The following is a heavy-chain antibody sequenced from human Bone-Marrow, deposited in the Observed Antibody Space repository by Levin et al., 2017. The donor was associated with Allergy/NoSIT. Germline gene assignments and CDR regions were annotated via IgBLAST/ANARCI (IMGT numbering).Heavy chain of an antibody. V-gene: IGHV4-31*03. CDR3: ARGPTSRNYRETSAHFEY. Sequence: PSETLSLTCTVSGGSISSGGYYWSWIRQRPGKGLEWIGYIYYSGSVYYNPSLRSRVGISVDTSQNQFSLTVSSVTAADTAVYFCARGPTSRNYRETSAHFEYWGQGTLVTVAS. J-gene: IGHJ4*02. CDR2: IYYSGSV. CDR1: GGSISSGGYY. D-gene: IGHD3-22*01.